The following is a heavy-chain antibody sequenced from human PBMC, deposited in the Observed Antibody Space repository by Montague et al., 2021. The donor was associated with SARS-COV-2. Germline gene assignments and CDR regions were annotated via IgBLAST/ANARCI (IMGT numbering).Heavy chain of an antibody. CDR1: GFTFSSYA. V-gene: IGHV3-30*03. D-gene: IGHD5-24*01. Sequence: SLRLSCAASGFTFSSYAMHWVRQAPGKGLEWVAVISYDGSNKYYADSVKGRFTISRDNSKNTLYLQMNSLRAEDTAVYYCARDIATLGRCVQVHWALYYCDGMDVWGQGTTVTVSS. CDR2: ISYDGSNK. J-gene: IGHJ6*02. CDR3: ARDIATLGRCVQVHWALYYCDGMDV.